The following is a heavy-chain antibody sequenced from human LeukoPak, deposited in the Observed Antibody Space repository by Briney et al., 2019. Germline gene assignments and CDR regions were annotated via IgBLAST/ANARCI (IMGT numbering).Heavy chain of an antibody. D-gene: IGHD6-19*01. J-gene: IGHJ4*02. CDR1: GFTFRTYA. Sequence: GGSLRLSCAASGFTFRTYAMSWVRQAPGKGLEWVSSISDSGGSTYYADSVKGRFTISRDNSKNTLYLQMNSLRAEDTAVYYCANTVAGFFDYWGQGTLVTVSS. CDR3: ANTVAGFFDY. V-gene: IGHV3-23*01. CDR2: ISDSGGST.